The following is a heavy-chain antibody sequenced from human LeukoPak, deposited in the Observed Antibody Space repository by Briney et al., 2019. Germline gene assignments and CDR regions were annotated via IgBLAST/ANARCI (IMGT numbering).Heavy chain of an antibody. V-gene: IGHV4-34*01. J-gene: IGHJ4*02. Sequence: SETLSLTCAVYVGSFSGYYWSWIRQPPGKGLEWIGEINHSGSTNYNPSLKSRVTISVDTSKNQFSLKLSSVTAADTAVYYCARGMRIYDYWGQGTLVTVSS. CDR1: VGSFSGYY. D-gene: IGHD2-15*01. CDR3: ARGMRIYDY. CDR2: INHSGST.